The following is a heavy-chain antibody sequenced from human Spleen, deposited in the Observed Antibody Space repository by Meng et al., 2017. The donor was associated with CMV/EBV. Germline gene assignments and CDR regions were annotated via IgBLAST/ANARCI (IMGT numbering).Heavy chain of an antibody. CDR3: AKETPPVAAKNAVDY. Sequence: GESLKISCAASGFSFSSYDMHWVRQAPGKGLEWVAFIRDDGINKYYIGSVKGRFTISRDDSQKTLFLQMNSLTPEDTAVYYCAKETPPVAAKNAVDYWGQGTLVTVS. J-gene: IGHJ4*02. CDR2: IRDDGINK. CDR1: GFSFSSYD. D-gene: IGHD6-19*01. V-gene: IGHV3-30*02.